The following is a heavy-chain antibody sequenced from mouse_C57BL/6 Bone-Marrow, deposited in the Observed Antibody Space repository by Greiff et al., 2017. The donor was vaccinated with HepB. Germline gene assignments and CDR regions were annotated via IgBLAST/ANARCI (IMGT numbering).Heavy chain of an antibody. CDR1: GYTFTSYW. CDR3: ARMGVYDGYCYYAMDY. D-gene: IGHD2-3*01. J-gene: IGHJ4*01. Sequence: VQLQQPGAELVKPGASVKPSCKASGYTFTSYWMQWVKQRPGQGLEWIGEIDPSDSYTNYNQKFKGKATLTVDTSSSTAYMQLSSLTSEDSAVYYCARMGVYDGYCYYAMDYWGQGTSVTVSS. V-gene: IGHV1-50*01. CDR2: IDPSDSYT.